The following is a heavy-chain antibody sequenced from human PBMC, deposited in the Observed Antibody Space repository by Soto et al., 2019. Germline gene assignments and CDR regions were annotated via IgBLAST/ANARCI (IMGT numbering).Heavy chain of an antibody. CDR3: ARGRPSDYGDYVALEAYNWFDP. CDR2: MNPNSGNT. J-gene: IGHJ5*02. V-gene: IGHV1-8*01. Sequence: GASVKVSCKASGYTFTSYDINWVRQATGQGLEWMGWMNPNSGNTGYAQKFQGGVTMTRNTSISTAYMELSSLRSEDTAVYYCARGRPSDYGDYVALEAYNWFDPWGQGTLVTVSS. CDR1: GYTFTSYD. D-gene: IGHD4-17*01.